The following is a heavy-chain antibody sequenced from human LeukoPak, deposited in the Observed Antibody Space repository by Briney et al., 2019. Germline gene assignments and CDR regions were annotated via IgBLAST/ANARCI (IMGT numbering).Heavy chain of an antibody. J-gene: IGHJ3*02. D-gene: IGHD2-2*02. CDR2: ISSSSSYI. Sequence: PGGSLRLSCAASGFTFSSYSMNWVRQAPGKGLEWVSSISSSSSYIYYADSVKGRFTISRDNAKNSLYLQMNSLRAEDTAVYYCARGWGECSITNCHTGGDAFDMWGQGTMVTVSS. CDR1: GFTFSSYS. CDR3: ARGWGECSITNCHTGGDAFDM. V-gene: IGHV3-21*01.